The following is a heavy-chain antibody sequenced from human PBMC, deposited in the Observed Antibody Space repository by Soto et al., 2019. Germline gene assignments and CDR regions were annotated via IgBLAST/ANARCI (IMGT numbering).Heavy chain of an antibody. Sequence: PGGSLRLSCAASGFTFSSYAMHWVRQAPGKGLEYVSAISSNGGSTYYANSVKGRFTISRDNSKNTLYLQMGSLRAEDMAVYYCASTLDYYYYMDVWGKGTTVTVSS. J-gene: IGHJ6*03. CDR3: ASTLDYYYYMDV. V-gene: IGHV3-64*01. CDR2: ISSNGGST. CDR1: GFTFSSYA.